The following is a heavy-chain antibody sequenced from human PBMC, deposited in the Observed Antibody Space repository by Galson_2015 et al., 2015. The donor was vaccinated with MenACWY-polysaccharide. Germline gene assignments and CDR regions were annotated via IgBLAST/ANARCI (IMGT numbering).Heavy chain of an antibody. J-gene: IGHJ4*02. D-gene: IGHD6-19*01. CDR3: ARDPVDGSGHFDY. CDR1: GFTFSSYW. CDR2: IKGDGSSI. V-gene: IGHV3-74*01. Sequence: ALRLSCAASGFTFSSYWMHWVRQVPGEGLMWVSRIKGDGSSIIYADSVKGRFTISRDNTKNTVWLQMNSLRVEDTAVYYCARDPVDGSGHFDYWGQGTLVTVSS.